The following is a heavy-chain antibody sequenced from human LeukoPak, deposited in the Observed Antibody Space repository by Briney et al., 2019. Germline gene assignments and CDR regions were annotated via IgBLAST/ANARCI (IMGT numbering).Heavy chain of an antibody. D-gene: IGHD3-10*01. CDR2: IGGRDGST. CDR3: AKGHYYGSGSLDY. J-gene: IGHJ4*02. CDR1: GFTFSSYG. Sequence: GGSLRLSCAASGFTFSSYGMSWVRQAPGKGLEWVSAIGGRDGSTYYADSVKGRLTISRDNSKNTLYVQMNSLRAEDTAVYYCAKGHYYGSGSLDYWGQGTLVTVSS. V-gene: IGHV3-23*01.